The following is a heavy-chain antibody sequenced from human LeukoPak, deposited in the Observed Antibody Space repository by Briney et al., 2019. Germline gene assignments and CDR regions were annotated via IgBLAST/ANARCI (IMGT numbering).Heavy chain of an antibody. CDR3: AKGHCVGDSCYYDAFDI. Sequence: PSETLSLTCTVSGGSITSYYWTWIRQPPGKGLEWIGYIYHSGRTSYNSSLNSRVTISVDTSRNQFSLKLSSVTAADSAVYYCAKGHCVGDSCYYDAFDIWGQGTMVTVSS. V-gene: IGHV4-59*08. D-gene: IGHD2-15*01. J-gene: IGHJ3*02. CDR1: GGSITSYY. CDR2: IYHSGRT.